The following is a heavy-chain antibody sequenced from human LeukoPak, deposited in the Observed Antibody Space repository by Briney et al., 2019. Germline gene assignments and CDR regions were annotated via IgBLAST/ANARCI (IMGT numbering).Heavy chain of an antibody. CDR2: INPNSGGR. V-gene: IGHV1-2*02. D-gene: IGHD3-10*01. CDR1: GYTFTGYY. Sequence: GASVKVSCKASGYTFTGYYMHWVLQAPGQGLEWMGWINPNSGGRNYAQKFQGRVTMTRDTSISTAYIELSRLRSDDTAVYYCARVTVEGYYGSGSYYNDPSWGYWGQGTLVTVSS. J-gene: IGHJ4*02. CDR3: ARVTVEGYYGSGSYYNDPSWGY.